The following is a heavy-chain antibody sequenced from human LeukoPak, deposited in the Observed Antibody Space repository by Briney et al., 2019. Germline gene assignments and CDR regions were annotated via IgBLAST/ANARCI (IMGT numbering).Heavy chain of an antibody. CDR3: ALGRSGGNLFDY. CDR2: ISYDGSNK. J-gene: IGHJ4*02. D-gene: IGHD2-15*01. Sequence: HPGGSLRLSCAASGFTFSSYAMHWVRQAPGKGLEWVAVISYDGSNKYYADSVKGRFTISRDNSKNTLYLQMNSLRAEDTAVYYRALGRSGGNLFDYWGQGTLVTVSS. CDR1: GFTFSSYA. V-gene: IGHV3-30*04.